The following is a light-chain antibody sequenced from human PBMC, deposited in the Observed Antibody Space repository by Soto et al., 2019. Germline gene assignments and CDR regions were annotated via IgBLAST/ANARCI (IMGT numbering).Light chain of an antibody. CDR1: QSVSDN. CDR2: RAS. J-gene: IGKJ5*01. V-gene: IGKV3-15*01. CDR3: QQYNSWPIT. Sequence: EVLMTQSPDTLYVSPGERVTLSCRASQSVSDNLAWYQQKPGQGPRLLVYRASTRTLGIPARFSGSESGTEFTLTISSLQSEDFAVYYWQQYNSWPITFGQGTRLEIK.